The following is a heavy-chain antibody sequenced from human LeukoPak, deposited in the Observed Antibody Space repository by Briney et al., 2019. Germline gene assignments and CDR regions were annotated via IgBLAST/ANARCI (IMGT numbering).Heavy chain of an antibody. CDR1: GFTFSSYA. D-gene: IGHD2-15*01. Sequence: GGSLRLSCAASGFTFSSYAMSWVRQAPGKGLDRVSAISGSGGSTYYADSVKGRFTISRDNSKNTLYQQMNSLRAEDTAVYYCAKRMHGGTRVFDYWAQGTLVTVSS. J-gene: IGHJ4*02. CDR3: AKRMHGGTRVFDY. V-gene: IGHV3-23*01. CDR2: ISGSGGST.